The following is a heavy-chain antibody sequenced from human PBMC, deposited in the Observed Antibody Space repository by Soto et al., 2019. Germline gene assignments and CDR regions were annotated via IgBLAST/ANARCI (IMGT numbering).Heavy chain of an antibody. CDR1: GYTFTSYY. CDR3: ARDLHGDPYY. CDR2: INPYNGNT. V-gene: IGHV1-18*04. D-gene: IGHD4-17*01. Sequence: ASVKVSCKASGYTFTSYYMHWVRQAPGQGLEWMGRINPYNGNTSYAQKLQGRVTMTTDTSTSTAYMELRSLRSDDTAVYYCARDLHGDPYYWGQGTLVTVSS. J-gene: IGHJ4*02.